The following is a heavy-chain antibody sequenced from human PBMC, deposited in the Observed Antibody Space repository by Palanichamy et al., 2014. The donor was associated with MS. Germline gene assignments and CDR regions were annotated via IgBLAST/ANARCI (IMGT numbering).Heavy chain of an antibody. CDR1: GGTFSNYA. Sequence: QVQLVQSGAEVKKPGSSVRVSCKASGGTFSNYAITWVRQAPGQGLEWMGRIIPMLDIANYAQKFQGRVTITADKSTSTAYMELNSLRSEDAAVYYCASGGSGTYFVDYWGQGTLVTVSS. V-gene: IGHV1-69*04. D-gene: IGHD1-26*01. J-gene: IGHJ4*02. CDR2: IIPMLDIA. CDR3: ASGGSGTYFVDY.